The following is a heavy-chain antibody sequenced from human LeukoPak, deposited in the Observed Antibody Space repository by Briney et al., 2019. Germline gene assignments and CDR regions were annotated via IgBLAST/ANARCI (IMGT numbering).Heavy chain of an antibody. V-gene: IGHV4-4*07. CDR2: IYTSGST. D-gene: IGHD6-19*01. Sequence: PSETLSLTCTVSGGSISSYYWSWIRQPAGKGLEWIGRIYTSGSTNYNPSLKSRVTISVDTSKNQFSLKLSSVTAADTAVYYCARVFSSGWSLDWFDPWGQGTLVTVSS. CDR3: ARVFSSGWSLDWFDP. CDR1: GGSISSYY. J-gene: IGHJ5*02.